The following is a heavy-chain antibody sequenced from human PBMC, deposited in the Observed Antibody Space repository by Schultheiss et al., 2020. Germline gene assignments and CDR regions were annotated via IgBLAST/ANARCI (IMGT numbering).Heavy chain of an antibody. J-gene: IGHJ6*02. CDR2: IIPILGIA. CDR1: GGTFSSYA. Sequence: SVKVSCKASGGTFSSYAISWVRQAPGQGLEWMGRIIPILGIANYAQKFQGRVTITADESTSTAYMELSSLRSEDTAVYYCARDGGYYPKTHYYYYGMDVWGQGTTVTVSS. CDR3: ARDGGYYPKTHYYYYGMDV. D-gene: IGHD3-22*01. V-gene: IGHV1-69*04.